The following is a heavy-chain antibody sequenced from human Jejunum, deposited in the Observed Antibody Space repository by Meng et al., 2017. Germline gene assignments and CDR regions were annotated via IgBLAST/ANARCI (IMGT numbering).Heavy chain of an antibody. Sequence: QLVCSGGGYVPHGGSLRLSCAASGFTFSSHWMHWVRQAPGKGLVWLSRVSTDGTITNYADSVKGRFTISRDNAKDTVFLEMNSLRVEDTAVYYCASDRITDWGQGTLVTVSS. J-gene: IGHJ1*01. CDR1: GFTFSSHW. D-gene: IGHD3-16*01. V-gene: IGHV3-74*01. CDR3: ASDRITD. CDR2: VSTDGTIT.